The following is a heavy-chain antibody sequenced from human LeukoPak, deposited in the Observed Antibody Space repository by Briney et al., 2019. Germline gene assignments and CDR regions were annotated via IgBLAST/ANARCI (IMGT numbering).Heavy chain of an antibody. J-gene: IGHJ4*01. CDR1: GFTFSNYN. CDR2: ISSSSSFI. D-gene: IGHD4-17*01. Sequence: GGSLRLSCAASGFTFSNYNMKWVRQAPGKGLEWVSSISSSSSFISYADSVKGRFTISRDNAKSSLYLQMNSLRAEDTAVYYCAKVADYGDYAPLGHWGQGTLVTVSS. V-gene: IGHV3-21*01. CDR3: AKVADYGDYAPLGH.